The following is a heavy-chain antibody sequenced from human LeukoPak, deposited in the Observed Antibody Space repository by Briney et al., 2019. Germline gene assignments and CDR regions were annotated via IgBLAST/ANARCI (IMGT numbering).Heavy chain of an antibody. D-gene: IGHD2-15*01. CDR1: GGSISRYY. Sequence: SETLSLTCTVSGGSISRYYWTWIRQPPGKGLEWIGYIYYSGSTNYNPSLKSRVTISIDTSKNQFSLKLSSVTAADTAVYYCARVKSVAATLGPFDYWGQGTLVTVSS. J-gene: IGHJ4*02. CDR3: ARVKSVAATLGPFDY. CDR2: IYYSGST. V-gene: IGHV4-59*01.